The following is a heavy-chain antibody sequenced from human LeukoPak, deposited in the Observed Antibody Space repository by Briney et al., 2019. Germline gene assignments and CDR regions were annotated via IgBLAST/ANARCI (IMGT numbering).Heavy chain of an antibody. CDR3: ARDLWYQLLLGGGWFDP. CDR2: INPKTGNP. Sequence: VSVKVSCKASGYTFIKYAVNWVRQAPGQGLEWMGWINPKTGNPTYAQGFTGRFVFSLDTSVTTAYLQISSLKAEDTAVYYCARDLWYQLLLGGGWFDPWGQGTLVTVSS. J-gene: IGHJ5*02. CDR1: GYTFIKYA. D-gene: IGHD2-2*01. V-gene: IGHV7-4-1*02.